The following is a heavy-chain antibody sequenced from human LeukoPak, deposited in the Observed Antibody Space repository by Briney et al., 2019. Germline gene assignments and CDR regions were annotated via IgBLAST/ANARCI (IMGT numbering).Heavy chain of an antibody. CDR3: ASDLDYYDSTWFDP. V-gene: IGHV4-39*07. CDR1: GGSISSSTYC. CDR2: ITYSGNT. J-gene: IGHJ5*02. D-gene: IGHD3-22*01. Sequence: PSETLSLTCTVSGGSISSSTYCWGWIRQPPGKGLEWIGSITYSGNTYYNPSLQSRVTISVDTSKNQFSLKLISVTAADTAVYYCASDLDYYDSTWFDPWGQGTLVTVSS.